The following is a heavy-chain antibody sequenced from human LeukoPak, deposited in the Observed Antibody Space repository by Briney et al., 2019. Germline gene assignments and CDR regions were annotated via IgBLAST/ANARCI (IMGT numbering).Heavy chain of an antibody. CDR1: GYTFTSYG. D-gene: IGHD3-10*01. CDR2: ISAYNGNT. Sequence: ASVKVSCKASGYTFTSYGISWVRQAPGQGLEWMGWISAYNGNTNYAQKLQGRVTMTTDTSTSTAYMELDSLRSDDTAVYYCARDHYYSSGSPSFDYWGQGTLVTVSS. J-gene: IGHJ4*02. CDR3: ARDHYYSSGSPSFDY. V-gene: IGHV1-18*01.